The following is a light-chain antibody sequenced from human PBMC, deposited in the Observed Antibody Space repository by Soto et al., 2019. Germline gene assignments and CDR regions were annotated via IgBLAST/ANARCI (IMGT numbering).Light chain of an antibody. Sequence: DIQMTQSPSSLSASVGDRLTIACRASQSIGYYLNWYQQKPGKAPKLLIYKVSTLESGVPSRFSGSGSGTEFTLAISSLQPEDFATYYCQQLNTYPWTFGQGTKVDIK. J-gene: IGKJ1*01. CDR3: QQLNTYPWT. V-gene: IGKV1-5*03. CDR1: QSIGYY. CDR2: KVS.